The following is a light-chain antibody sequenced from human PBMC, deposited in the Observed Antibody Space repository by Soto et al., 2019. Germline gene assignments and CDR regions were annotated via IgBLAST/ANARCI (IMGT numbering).Light chain of an antibody. Sequence: DIQMTQSPXTLSASVGDRVTITCRASQSLRGWLAWYQQRPGKAPKALIYDASTLASGVPSRFNGSGSGTEFTLTISSLQPDDFATYYCQQYMTYSTFGQGTKVDIK. V-gene: IGKV1-5*01. CDR1: QSLRGW. CDR2: DAS. J-gene: IGKJ1*01. CDR3: QQYMTYST.